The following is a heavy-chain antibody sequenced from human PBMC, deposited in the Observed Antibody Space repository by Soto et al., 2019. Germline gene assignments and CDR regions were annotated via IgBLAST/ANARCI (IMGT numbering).Heavy chain of an antibody. V-gene: IGHV2-5*02. J-gene: IGHJ4*02. CDR3: AGAWLQFPVSD. CDR1: GFSLSTTGVA. Sequence: QITLKESGPTLVKPTQTITLTCTFSGFSLSTTGVAVGWIRQPPGKALEWLALIYWDDDKRYSPSLKSRLTITKDTNKNQVGLTVTNMDPVDTATYYWAGAWLQFPVSDWGQGILVTVYS. D-gene: IGHD5-12*01. CDR2: IYWDDDK.